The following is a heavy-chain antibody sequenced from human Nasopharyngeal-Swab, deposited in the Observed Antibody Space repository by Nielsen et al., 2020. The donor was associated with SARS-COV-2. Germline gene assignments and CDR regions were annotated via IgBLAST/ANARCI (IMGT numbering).Heavy chain of an antibody. J-gene: IGHJ5*02. CDR1: AYTLTKLS. CDR3: ATAPALPHHQSNWFDP. V-gene: IGHV1-24*01. Sequence: ASVQVTCKVSAYTLTKLSMHWVRHAPGKGLEWLGGFDPEDAETIYAQNFQGRVTMTEDTSTDTAYMELSSLRSEDTAVYYCATAPALPHHQSNWFDPWGQGTLVTVSS. CDR2: FDPEDAET. D-gene: IGHD1-14*01.